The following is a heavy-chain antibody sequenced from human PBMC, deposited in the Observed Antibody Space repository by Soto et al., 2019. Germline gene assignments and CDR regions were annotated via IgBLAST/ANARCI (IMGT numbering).Heavy chain of an antibody. D-gene: IGHD3-22*01. Sequence: PSETLSLTCAVYGGSFSDYYWNWIRQPPGKGLEWIGEINHSGSTNYNFNPSLKSRVTISVDTSKNQFSPKLSSVAAADTAVYYCARSYDSSGYYSGWGQGTLVTVSS. V-gene: IGHV4-34*01. CDR3: ARSYDSSGYYSG. J-gene: IGHJ4*02. CDR2: INHSGST. CDR1: GGSFSDYY.